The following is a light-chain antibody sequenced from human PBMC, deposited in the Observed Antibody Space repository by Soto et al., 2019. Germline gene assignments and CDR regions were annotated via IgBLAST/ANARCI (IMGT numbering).Light chain of an antibody. CDR1: QSVSSNY. Sequence: EIVLTQSTGTLSLSPGERATLSRRASQSVSSNYLAGYQQKPGQAPRLLTSGASSRATGIPDRFSGSGSGTDFTLTISRLEPEDFAVYYCQQYGSSTPITFGQGTRLE. CDR2: GAS. V-gene: IGKV3-20*01. CDR3: QQYGSSTPIT. J-gene: IGKJ5*01.